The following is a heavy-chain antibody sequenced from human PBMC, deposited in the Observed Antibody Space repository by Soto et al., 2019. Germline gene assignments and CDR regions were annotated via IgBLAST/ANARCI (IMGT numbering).Heavy chain of an antibody. D-gene: IGHD3-10*01. CDR2: ITGSGAST. J-gene: IGHJ4*02. V-gene: IGHV3-23*01. CDR3: AKEADYASGNPNDY. Sequence: PGGSLRLSCAASGFTFSSYAMSWVRQAPGKGLEWVSSITGSGASTYYADSVKGRFTISRDNSKNTLYLQMNSLRAEDTAVYYCAKEADYASGNPNDYWGQGALVTV. CDR1: GFTFSSYA.